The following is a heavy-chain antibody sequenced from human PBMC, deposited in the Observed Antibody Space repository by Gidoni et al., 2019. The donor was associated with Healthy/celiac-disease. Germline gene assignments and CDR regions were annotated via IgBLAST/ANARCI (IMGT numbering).Heavy chain of an antibody. J-gene: IGHJ6*02. CDR2: ISYDGSHK. CDR3: AKDLRQLAYRNYGMDV. V-gene: IGHV3-30*18. Sequence: QVQLVESGGGVVQPGRYLRLSGAASGFTSSSYGMHWVRQAPGKGLEWVAVISYDGSHKYYADSVKGRFTISRDNSKNTLYLQMNSLRPEDTALYYCAKDLRQLAYRNYGMDVWGQGTTVTVSS. D-gene: IGHD6-6*01. CDR1: GFTSSSYG.